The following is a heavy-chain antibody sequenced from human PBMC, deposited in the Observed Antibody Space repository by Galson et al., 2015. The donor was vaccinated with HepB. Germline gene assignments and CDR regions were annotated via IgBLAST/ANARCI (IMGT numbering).Heavy chain of an antibody. D-gene: IGHD3-22*01. V-gene: IGHV1-18*01. CDR1: GYTFTSYG. Sequence: SVKVSCKASGYTFTSYGISWVRQAPGQGLEWMGWISAYNGNTNYAQKLQGRVTMTTDTSTSTAYMELRSLRSDDTAVYYCARDHGDYYDSSGLHFDYWGQGTLVTVSS. CDR3: ARDHGDYYDSSGLHFDY. CDR2: ISAYNGNT. J-gene: IGHJ4*02.